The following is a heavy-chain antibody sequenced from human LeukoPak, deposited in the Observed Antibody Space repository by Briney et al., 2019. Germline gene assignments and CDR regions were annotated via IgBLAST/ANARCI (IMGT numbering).Heavy chain of an antibody. J-gene: IGHJ5*02. Sequence: ASVKVSCKASGYTFTGCYMHWVRQAPGQGLEWMGWINPNSGGTNYAQKFQGRVTMTRDTSISTAYMELSRLRSDDTAVYYCARNPFSTGSFDPWGQGTLVTVSS. CDR2: INPNSGGT. V-gene: IGHV1-2*02. D-gene: IGHD2-8*02. CDR1: GYTFTGCY. CDR3: ARNPFSTGSFDP.